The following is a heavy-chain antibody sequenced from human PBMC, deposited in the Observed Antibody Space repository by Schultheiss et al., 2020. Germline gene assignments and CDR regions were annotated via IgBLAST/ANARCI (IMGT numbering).Heavy chain of an antibody. CDR1: GFTFSSYG. V-gene: IGHV3-30*18. Sequence: GGSLRLSCAASGFTFSSYGMHWVRQAPGKGLEWVAVISYDGSNKYYADSVKGRFTISRDNSKNTLYLQMNSLRAEDTAVYYCAKVEGRSGSSRKFDYWGQGTLVTVSS. D-gene: IGHD1-26*01. CDR3: AKVEGRSGSSRKFDY. CDR2: ISYDGSNK. J-gene: IGHJ4*02.